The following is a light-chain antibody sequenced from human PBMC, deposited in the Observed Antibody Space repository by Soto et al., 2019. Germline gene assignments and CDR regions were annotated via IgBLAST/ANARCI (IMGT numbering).Light chain of an antibody. CDR1: QSVDSW. CDR2: KAS. CDR3: QHYNDYSRV. Sequence: DIQMTQSPSTLSASIGDRVTITCRASQSVDSWLAWYQQQPGKAPKLLIYKASSLQTGVPSRFIGSGSGTEFTLTIRSLQPDDVANYYCQHYNDYSRVFGQGTKVEIK. V-gene: IGKV1-5*03. J-gene: IGKJ1*01.